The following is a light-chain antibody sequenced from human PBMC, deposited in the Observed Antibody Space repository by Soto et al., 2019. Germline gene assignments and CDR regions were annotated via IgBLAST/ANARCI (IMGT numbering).Light chain of an antibody. J-gene: IGKJ2*01. CDR2: DAS. CDR1: QSISSW. Sequence: DIQMTQSPSTLSASVGDRVTITCRASQSISSWLAWYQQKPGKAPKLLIYDASSVESGVPSRFSGSGSETQYTLTIRSLQPDDFATYCFQQYNSYSYTLGQGTKLEIK. V-gene: IGKV1-5*01. CDR3: QQYNSYSYT.